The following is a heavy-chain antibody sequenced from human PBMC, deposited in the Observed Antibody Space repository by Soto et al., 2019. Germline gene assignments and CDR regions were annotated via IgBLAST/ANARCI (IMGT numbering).Heavy chain of an antibody. CDR1: GGTFSSYT. J-gene: IGHJ4*02. D-gene: IGHD2-15*01. CDR2: IIPILGIA. CDR3: ARVLPLSGPSDY. Sequence: QVQLVQSGAEVKKPGSSVKVSCKASGGTFSSYTISWVRQAPGQGLEWMGRIIPILGIANYAQNFQGRVTITADKYTNTAYMELSSLRSEDTAVYYCARVLPLSGPSDYWGQGTLVTVSS. V-gene: IGHV1-69*02.